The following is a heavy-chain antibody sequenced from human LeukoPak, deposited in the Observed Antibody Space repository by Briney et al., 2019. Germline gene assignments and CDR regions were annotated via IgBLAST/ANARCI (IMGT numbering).Heavy chain of an antibody. V-gene: IGHV3-15*05. CDR1: GLTFSNAW. CDR2: IKRKSDGGTT. CDR3: AKSPAYYYYMDV. J-gene: IGHJ6*03. Sequence: GGSLRLSCAAFGLTFSNAWMSWVRQAPGEGLEWVGRIKRKSDGGTTDYAAPVKGRFTISRDDSKNSLYLQMNSLRAEDTALYYCAKSPAYYYYMDVWGKGTTVTVSS.